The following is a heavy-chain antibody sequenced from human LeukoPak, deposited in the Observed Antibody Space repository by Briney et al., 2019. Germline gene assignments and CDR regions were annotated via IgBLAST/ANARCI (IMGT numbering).Heavy chain of an antibody. V-gene: IGHV3-30-3*01. D-gene: IGHD6-19*01. Sequence: GGSLSLSCAAPGFTSSSYAMHWVRQAPGKGLEWVAVISYDGSNKYYADSVKGRFTISRDNSKNTLYLQMNSLRAEDTAVYYCAREGIAVAGTFHYYGMDVWGQGTTVTVSS. J-gene: IGHJ6*02. CDR1: GFTSSSYA. CDR3: AREGIAVAGTFHYYGMDV. CDR2: ISYDGSNK.